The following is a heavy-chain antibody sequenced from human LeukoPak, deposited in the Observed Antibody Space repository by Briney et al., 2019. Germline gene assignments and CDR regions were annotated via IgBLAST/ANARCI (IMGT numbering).Heavy chain of an antibody. J-gene: IGHJ6*02. CDR1: GSTFTGYY. D-gene: IGHD2-21*02. Sequence: SVKVSCKASGSTFTGYYMHWVRQAPGQGLEWMGWINPNTGGTNYAQKFQGRVTMTRDTSISTAYMELSRLRSDDTAVYYCAAAACGADCYSRYYYYGMDVWGQGTTVTVSS. CDR3: AAAACGADCYSRYYYYGMDV. V-gene: IGHV1-2*02. CDR2: INPNTGGT.